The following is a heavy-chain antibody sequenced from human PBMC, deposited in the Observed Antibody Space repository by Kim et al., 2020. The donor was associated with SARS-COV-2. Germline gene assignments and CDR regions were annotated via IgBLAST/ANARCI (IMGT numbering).Heavy chain of an antibody. Sequence: ASVKVSCKASGYTFTSYGISWVRQAPGQGLEWMGWISAYNGNTNYAQKLQGRVPMTTDTSTSTAYMELRSLRSDDTAVYYCARWGTTPDYYYYGMDVWGQGTTVTVSS. CDR2: ISAYNGNT. CDR3: ARWGTTPDYYYYGMDV. D-gene: IGHD3-16*01. V-gene: IGHV1-18*01. CDR1: GYTFTSYG. J-gene: IGHJ6*02.